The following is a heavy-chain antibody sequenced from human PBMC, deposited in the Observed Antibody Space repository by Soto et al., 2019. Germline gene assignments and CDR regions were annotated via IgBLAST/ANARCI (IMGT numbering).Heavy chain of an antibody. CDR2: IYYSGST. CDR1: GGSISSYY. V-gene: IGHV4-59*01. D-gene: IGHD4-17*01. J-gene: IGHJ5*02. CDR3: AKLPWADYGGIFDP. Sequence: PSETLSLTCTVSGGSISSYYWSWIRQPPGKGLEWIGYIYYSGSTNYNPSLKSRVTISVDTSKNQFSLKLSSVTAADTAMYYCAKLPWADYGGIFDPWGQGTLVNVSS.